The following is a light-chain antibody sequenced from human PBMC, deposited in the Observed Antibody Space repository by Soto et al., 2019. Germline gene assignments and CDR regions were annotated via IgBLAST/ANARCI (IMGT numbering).Light chain of an antibody. CDR2: EVS. V-gene: IGLV2-14*01. CDR3: SSYTSSSIDYV. CDR1: SSDVGGYNY. J-gene: IGLJ1*01. Sequence: QSALTQPASVSGSPGQSITISCTGTSSDVGGYNYVSWYQQHPGKAPKLMIYEVSNRPSGVSNRFSGSKSGNTASLTISGLQAEVEADYSCSSYTSSSIDYVFGTGPKVT.